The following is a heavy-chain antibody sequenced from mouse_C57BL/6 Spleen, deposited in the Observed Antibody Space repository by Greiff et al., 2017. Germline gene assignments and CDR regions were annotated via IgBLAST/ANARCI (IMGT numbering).Heavy chain of an antibody. D-gene: IGHD1-1*01. CDR2: ISYDGSN. CDR3: GGYGSSYGSPCFAY. V-gene: IGHV3-6*01. Sequence: EVKLMESGPGLVKPSQSLSLTCSVTGYSITSGYYWNWIRQFPGNKLEWMGYISYDGSNNYNPSLKNRISITRNTSKNQFFLKLNSVTTEDPATYYCGGYGSSYGSPCFAYGGKGTLFTVSA. CDR1: GYSITSGYY. J-gene: IGHJ3*01.